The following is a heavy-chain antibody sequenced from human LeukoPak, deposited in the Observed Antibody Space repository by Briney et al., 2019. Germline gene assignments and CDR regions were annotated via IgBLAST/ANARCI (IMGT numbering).Heavy chain of an antibody. J-gene: IGHJ6*02. Sequence: SGGSLRLSRAASGFTFHAFEMHWVRQAPGKGLEWVSLIKSDGGKTDYADSVRGRFTISRDNGKNSLYLQMNSLRSEDTALYYCATWAFYHGLDVWGQGTTVTVSS. CDR1: GFTFHAFE. CDR2: IKSDGGKT. V-gene: IGHV3-43*02. CDR3: ATWAFYHGLDV. D-gene: IGHD1-26*01.